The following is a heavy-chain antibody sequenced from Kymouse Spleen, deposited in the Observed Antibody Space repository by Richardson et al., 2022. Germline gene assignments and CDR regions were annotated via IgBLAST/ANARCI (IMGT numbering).Heavy chain of an antibody. V-gene: IGHV4-34*01. Sequence: QVQLQQWGAGLLKPSETLSLTCAVYGGSFSGYYWSWIRQPPGKGLEWIGEINHSGSTNYNPSLKSRVTISVDTSKNQFSLKLSSVTAADTAVYYCARVRYFDWLGMDVWGQGTTVTVSS. CDR3: ARVRYFDWLGMDV. CDR2: INHSGST. D-gene: IGHD3-9*01. J-gene: IGHJ6*02. CDR1: GGSFSGYY.